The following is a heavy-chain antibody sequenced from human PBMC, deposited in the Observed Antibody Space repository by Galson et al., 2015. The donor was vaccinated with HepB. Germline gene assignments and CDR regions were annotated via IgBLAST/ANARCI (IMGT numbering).Heavy chain of an antibody. CDR1: GFTFSNTW. D-gene: IGHD3-9*01. J-gene: IGHJ4*02. Sequence: SLRLSCAASGFTFSNTWMSWVRQAPGKGLEWVGRIKSKTDGGTTDYAAPVKGRFTISRDDSKNTLYLQMNSLKTEDTAVYYCTTEVDGVWFVDYWGQGTLVTVSS. CDR3: TTEVDGVWFVDY. V-gene: IGHV3-15*01. CDR2: IKSKTDGGTT.